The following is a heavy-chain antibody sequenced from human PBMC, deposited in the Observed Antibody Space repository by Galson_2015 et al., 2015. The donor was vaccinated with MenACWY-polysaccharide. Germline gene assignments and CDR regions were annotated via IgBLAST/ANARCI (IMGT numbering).Heavy chain of an antibody. CDR3: ARVTSVIRGVINN. CDR2: IYPSDSDA. D-gene: IGHD3-10*01. V-gene: IGHV5-51*03. CDR1: GYSFISYW. Sequence: QSGAEVKKPGESLRISCKGSGYSFISYWIGWVRQLPGKGLEWMAIIYPSDSDARYSPSFQGQVTLSADKSISTAYLQWSSLKASDTAMYYCARVTSVIRGVINNWGQGTLVTVSS. J-gene: IGHJ4*02.